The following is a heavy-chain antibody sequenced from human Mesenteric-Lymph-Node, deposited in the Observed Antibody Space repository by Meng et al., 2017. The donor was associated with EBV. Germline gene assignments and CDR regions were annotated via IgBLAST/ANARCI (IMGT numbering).Heavy chain of an antibody. Sequence: EVELVESGGGLVQLGGSLRLVCAASGFSFSRYWMDWVRHAPGKGQVWVSHINTYGSRADYADSVKGRFTISRDNDKNTLSLQMHSLRAEDTAVYYCKSDLGGATDFWGQGTLVTVSS. D-gene: IGHD1-26*01. CDR2: INTYGSRA. J-gene: IGHJ4*02. CDR3: KSDLGGATDF. V-gene: IGHV3-74*01. CDR1: GFSFSRYW.